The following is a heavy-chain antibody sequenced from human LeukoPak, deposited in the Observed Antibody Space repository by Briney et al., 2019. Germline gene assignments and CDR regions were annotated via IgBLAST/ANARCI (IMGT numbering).Heavy chain of an antibody. CDR3: AKPPYDSSGYYQSTFDY. J-gene: IGHJ4*02. CDR2: MSYDGSKE. V-gene: IGHV3-30*18. Sequence: GGSLRLSCAASGFTFSSYGMHWVRQAPGKGLEWVAVMSYDGSKEYYADSVKGRFTISRDNSKNTLYLQMNSLRAEDTAVYYCAKPPYDSSGYYQSTFDYWGQGTLVTVSS. D-gene: IGHD3-22*01. CDR1: GFTFSSYG.